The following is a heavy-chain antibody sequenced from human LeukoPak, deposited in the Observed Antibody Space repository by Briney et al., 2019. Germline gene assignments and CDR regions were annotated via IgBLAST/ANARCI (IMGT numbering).Heavy chain of an antibody. CDR1: GGSINSYY. CDR3: ARDQYYYGMDV. J-gene: IGHJ6*02. V-gene: IGHV4-59*01. CDR2: IYYSGST. Sequence: SETLSLTCTVSGGSINSYYWSWIRQPPGKGLEWIGYIYYSGSTNYNPSLKSRVTISVDTSKNQFSLKLSSVTAADTAVYYCARDQYYYGMDVWGQGTTVTVSS.